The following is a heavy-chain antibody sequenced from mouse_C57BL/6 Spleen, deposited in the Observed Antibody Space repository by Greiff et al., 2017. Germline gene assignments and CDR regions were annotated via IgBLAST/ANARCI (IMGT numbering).Heavy chain of an antibody. CDR2: INPNNGGT. V-gene: IGHV1-18*01. Sequence: VQLQQSGPELVKPGASVKISCKASGYTFTDYNMHWVKQSPGKSLEWIGDINPNNGGTIYNQKFKGKATLTVDKSSSTAYMQLRSLTSEDTAVXYCARSRDGLAYWGQGTLVTVSA. CDR1: GYTFTDYN. CDR3: ARSRDGLAY. J-gene: IGHJ3*01.